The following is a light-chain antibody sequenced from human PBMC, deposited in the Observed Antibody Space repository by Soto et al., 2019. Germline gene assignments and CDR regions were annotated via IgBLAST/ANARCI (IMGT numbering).Light chain of an antibody. J-gene: IGKJ3*01. CDR1: QSVSSSR. CDR2: DAS. V-gene: IGKV3-20*01. Sequence: EIVLTQSPGTLSLSPGERATLSCRASQSVSSSRLAWYQQKPDPAPRLLIHDASSRAAGVPDRFSGSGAGANVFLTISRLVHEEFAVYYCQQQYSTQFTFGPGTKVDIK. CDR3: QQQYSTQFT.